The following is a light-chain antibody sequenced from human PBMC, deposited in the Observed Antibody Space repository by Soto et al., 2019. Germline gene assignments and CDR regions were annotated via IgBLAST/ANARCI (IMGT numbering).Light chain of an antibody. CDR2: GAS. CDR3: QQYSKLPT. V-gene: IGKV3-15*01. Sequence: EIVLTQSPGTLSVSPGDRATLSCRASQSVSRNLAWYQQRPGQAPRLLISGASTRATGIAARFSGSGSGREFTLTISSLQSEDSALYYCQQYSKLPTFGQGTRLEIK. J-gene: IGKJ5*01. CDR1: QSVSRN.